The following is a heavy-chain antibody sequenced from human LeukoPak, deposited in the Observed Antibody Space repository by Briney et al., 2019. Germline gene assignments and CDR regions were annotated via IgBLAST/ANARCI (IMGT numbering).Heavy chain of an antibody. CDR2: IKQDGSEK. Sequence: PGGSLRLSCAASGFTFSSYWMSWVRQAPGKGLEWVANIKQDGSEKYYVDSVKGRFTISRDDAKNSLYLQMNSLKTEDTAVYYCTTDSIQLWLPTAFDYWGQGTLVTVSS. D-gene: IGHD5-18*01. CDR1: GFTFSSYW. V-gene: IGHV3-7*03. J-gene: IGHJ4*02. CDR3: TTDSIQLWLPTAFDY.